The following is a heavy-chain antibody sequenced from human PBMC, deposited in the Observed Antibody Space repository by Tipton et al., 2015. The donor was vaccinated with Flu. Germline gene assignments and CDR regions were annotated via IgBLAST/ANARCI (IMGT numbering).Heavy chain of an antibody. CDR3: AKGYCSSVSCYIRFDY. Sequence: LRLSCVTSGFTFASYGMNWVRQAPGRGLEWVAVLWFDGTAKNYAASVKGRFTISRDNPKKTVHLQMNNLRAEDTAVYYCAKGYCSSVSCYIRFDYWGQGALVTVSS. V-gene: IGHV3-33*06. CDR2: LWFDGTAK. D-gene: IGHD2-2*02. J-gene: IGHJ4*02. CDR1: GFTFASYG.